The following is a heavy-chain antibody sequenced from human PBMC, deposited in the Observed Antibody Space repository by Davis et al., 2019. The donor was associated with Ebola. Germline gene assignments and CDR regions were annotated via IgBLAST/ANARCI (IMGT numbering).Heavy chain of an antibody. Sequence: PGRSLRLSCAASAFTFSSYSMYWVRQAPGKGLEWVSSISSSSSYIYYADSVKGRFTISRDNAKNSLYLQMNSLRAEDTAVYYCTSSYASSSGDYWGQGTLVTVSS. CDR2: ISSSSSYI. J-gene: IGHJ4*02. CDR3: TSSYASSSGDY. V-gene: IGHV3-21*01. CDR1: AFTFSSYS. D-gene: IGHD6-6*01.